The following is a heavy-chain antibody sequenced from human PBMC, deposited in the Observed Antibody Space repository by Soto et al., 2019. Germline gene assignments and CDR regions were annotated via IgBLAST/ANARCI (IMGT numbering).Heavy chain of an antibody. CDR1: AYTFTSYY. J-gene: IGHJ3*01. CDR3: TRSVITTAGTDAFDL. CDR2: INPSRGST. V-gene: IGHV1-46*03. Sequence: QVQMVQSGAELKRPGASVRVSCKASAYTFTSYYVHWVRQAPGQGPEWMGMINPSRGSTDYAQKFQGTVTMTPDTSTTTVYMELSSLISEDTAIYFCTRSVITTAGTDAFDLWGQGTLVTVSS. D-gene: IGHD4-4*01.